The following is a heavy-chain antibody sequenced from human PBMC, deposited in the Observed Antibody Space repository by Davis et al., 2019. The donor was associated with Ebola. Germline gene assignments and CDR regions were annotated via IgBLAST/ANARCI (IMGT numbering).Heavy chain of an antibody. CDR1: GFTFSSYA. D-gene: IGHD6-19*01. J-gene: IGHJ6*02. CDR3: ARTQQWLVPYGMDV. V-gene: IGHV3-23*01. Sequence: GESLKISCAASGFTFSSYAMSWVRQAPGKGLEWVSAISGSGGSTYYADSVKGRFTISRDNSKNTLYLQMNSLRAEDTAVYYCARTQQWLVPYGMDVWGQGTTVTVSS. CDR2: ISGSGGST.